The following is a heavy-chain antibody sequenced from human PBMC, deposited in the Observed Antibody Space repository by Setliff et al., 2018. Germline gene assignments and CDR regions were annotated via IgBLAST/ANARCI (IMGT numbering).Heavy chain of an antibody. J-gene: IGHJ6*03. V-gene: IGHV1-69*13. CDR1: GDSFSNYA. D-gene: IGHD3-22*01. CDR3: ARGPQKFYSDTSGNYYDALYYYYMDV. CDR2: LTPMFGTP. Sequence: SVKVSCKASGDSFSNYAISWVRQAPGQGLEWMGGLTPMFGTPTYAQKFQGRVTIIADESTSTTYMELSSLRSEDTAVYYCARGPQKFYSDTSGNYYDALYYYYMDVWGKGTTVTVSS.